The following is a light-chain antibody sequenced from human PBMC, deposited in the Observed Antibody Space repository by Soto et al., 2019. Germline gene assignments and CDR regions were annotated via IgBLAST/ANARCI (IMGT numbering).Light chain of an antibody. CDR3: QQRSNWPTT. J-gene: IGKJ5*01. CDR2: DAS. V-gene: IGKV3-11*01. CDR1: QSVSSY. Sequence: EIVLTQSPATLSLSPGERATLSCRASQSVSSYLAWYQQKPGQAPRLLIYDASNRATGIPARFSGSGSGTDFTLTISSLEPLDFAVYYCQQRSNWPTTLGQGTGLEIK.